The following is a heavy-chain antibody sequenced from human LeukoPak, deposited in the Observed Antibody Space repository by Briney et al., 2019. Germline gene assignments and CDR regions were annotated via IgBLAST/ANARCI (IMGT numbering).Heavy chain of an antibody. CDR2: ISFDVTNK. Sequence: GGSLRLSCAASGFSFSNSAIHWVRQAPGKGLECVSVISFDVTNKYYTDSVKGRFTISRDNSKNTLYVQMNSLRGDDTGVYYCASGSSVDCSRTSCPPTDYWGQGTLVTVSS. D-gene: IGHD2-2*01. CDR3: ASGSSVDCSRTSCPPTDY. V-gene: IGHV3-30-3*01. CDR1: GFSFSNSA. J-gene: IGHJ4*02.